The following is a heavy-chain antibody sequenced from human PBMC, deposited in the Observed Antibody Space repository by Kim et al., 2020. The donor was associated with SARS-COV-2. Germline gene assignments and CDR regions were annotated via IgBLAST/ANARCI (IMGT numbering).Heavy chain of an antibody. CDR1: GFTFSSYA. D-gene: IGHD3-10*01. CDR3: AAYGSGTLSNWFDP. V-gene: IGHV3-23*03. CDR2: IYSGASST. J-gene: IGHJ5*02. Sequence: GSLRLSCAASGFTFSSYAMSWVRQAPGKGLEWVSVIYSGASSTYYADSVKGRFTISRDNSKNTLYLQMNSLRAEDTAVYYCAAYGSGTLSNWFDPWGQGTLVTVSS.